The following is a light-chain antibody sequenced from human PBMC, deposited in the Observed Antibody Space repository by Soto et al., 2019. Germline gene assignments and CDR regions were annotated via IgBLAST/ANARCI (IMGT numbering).Light chain of an antibody. CDR2: EVS. Sequence: QSVLTQPASVSGSPGQSITISCTGTSSDVGGYNYVSWYQQHPGKAPKLIIFEVSYRPSGISNRFSASKSGDTASLTISGLQADDEADYYGCSYTDSRTHIFGSGTKV. CDR1: SSDVGGYNY. J-gene: IGLJ1*01. CDR3: CSYTDSRTHI. V-gene: IGLV2-14*01.